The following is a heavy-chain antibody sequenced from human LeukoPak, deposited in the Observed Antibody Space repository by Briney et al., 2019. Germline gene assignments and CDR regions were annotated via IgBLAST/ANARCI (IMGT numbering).Heavy chain of an antibody. CDR1: GYTFTGYY. Sequence: ASVKVSCTASGYTFTGYYMRWVRQAPGQGLEWMGWINPNSGGTNYAQKFRGRVTMTRDTSISTAYMELSRLRSDDTAVYYCAREGMTAFDYWGQGTLVTVSS. CDR3: AREGMTAFDY. V-gene: IGHV1-2*02. J-gene: IGHJ4*02. CDR2: INPNSGGT.